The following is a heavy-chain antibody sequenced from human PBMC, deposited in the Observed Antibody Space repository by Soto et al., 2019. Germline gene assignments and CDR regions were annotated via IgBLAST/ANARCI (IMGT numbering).Heavy chain of an antibody. CDR3: TREQGGSYDSWFEP. V-gene: IGHV3-21*01. D-gene: IGHD1-26*01. CDR1: SFSMYS. J-gene: IGHJ5*02. Sequence: EVQVVESGGGLVKPGGSLRLSCNFSFSMYSMDWVRQAPGKGLEWVASISSGSAFIKYADSVKGRFTISRDNAKNSVSLQMDSLRVEDTAMYYCTREQGGSYDSWFEPWGRGTLVTVSS. CDR2: ISSGSAFI.